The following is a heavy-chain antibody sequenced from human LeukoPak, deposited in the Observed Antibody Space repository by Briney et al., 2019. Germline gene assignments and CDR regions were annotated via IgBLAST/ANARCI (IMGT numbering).Heavy chain of an antibody. Sequence: ASVKVSCKGSGYTFTSYGMSWLRQAPGQGLDGMGWISAYNGNTNYAPKLQGGVTMTTDTSTSTAYMELRSLRSDDPAVYYCARTRVAARDYYSYYLDVWGKGTTVTVSS. CDR1: GYTFTSYG. V-gene: IGHV1-18*01. CDR2: ISAYNGNT. CDR3: ARTRVAARDYYSYYLDV. D-gene: IGHD6-6*01. J-gene: IGHJ6*03.